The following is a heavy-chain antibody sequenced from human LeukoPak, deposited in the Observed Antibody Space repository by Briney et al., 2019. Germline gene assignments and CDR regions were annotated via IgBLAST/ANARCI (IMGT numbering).Heavy chain of an antibody. J-gene: IGHJ2*01. D-gene: IGHD2-21*02. CDR3: ARVPYCGGDCYSDYWYFDL. V-gene: IGHV3-7*01. CDR2: IKQGGSEK. Sequence: PGGSLRLSCAASGFTFSSYWMTWVRQAPGKGLEWVANIKQGGSEKYYVDSVKGRFTISRDNAKNSLYLQMNSLRAEDTAVYYCARVPYCGGDCYSDYWYFDLWGRGTLVTVSS. CDR1: GFTFSSYW.